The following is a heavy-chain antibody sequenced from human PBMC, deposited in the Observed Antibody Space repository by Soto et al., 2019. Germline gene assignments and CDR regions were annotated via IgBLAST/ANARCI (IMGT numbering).Heavy chain of an antibody. CDR1: GFTFSDYN. CDR2: ISGRSHTI. D-gene: IGHD3-22*01. V-gene: IGHV3-48*01. CDR3: AREGDGSGFFSDF. Sequence: EVQLVESGGGLVQPGGPLRLSCVASGFTFSDYNMNWVRQAPGKGLEWVSFISGRSHTIYYADSVKGRFTISRDNAKNSLYLLMNSLRAEDTAVYYCAREGDGSGFFSDFWGQGTLVTVSS. J-gene: IGHJ4*02.